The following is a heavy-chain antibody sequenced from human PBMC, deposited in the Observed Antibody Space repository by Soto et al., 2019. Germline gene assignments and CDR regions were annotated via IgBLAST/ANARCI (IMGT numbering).Heavy chain of an antibody. Sequence: GGSLRLSCAASGFTFSSYDMHWVRQATGKGLEWVSAIGTAGDTYYPGSVKGRFTISRENAKNSLYLQMNSLRAGDTAVYYCARAYDYIWGRSPNYYYMDVWGKGTTVTVSS. CDR2: IGTAGDT. V-gene: IGHV3-13*01. D-gene: IGHD3-16*01. CDR3: ARAYDYIWGRSPNYYYMDV. CDR1: GFTFSSYD. J-gene: IGHJ6*03.